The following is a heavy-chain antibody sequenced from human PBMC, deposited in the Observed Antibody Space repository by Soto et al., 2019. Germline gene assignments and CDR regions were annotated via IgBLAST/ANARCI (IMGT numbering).Heavy chain of an antibody. CDR3: ERGGRYYYMDV. Sequence: PGGSLRLSCAASGFTFSSYWMHWVRQAPGKGLVWVSRISSDGSSTTYADSVKGRFTISRDNAKNTLYLQMNSLRAEDTAVYYCERGGRYYYMDVWGKGTTVTVSS. J-gene: IGHJ6*03. V-gene: IGHV3-74*01. CDR2: ISSDGSST. D-gene: IGHD3-16*01. CDR1: GFTFSSYW.